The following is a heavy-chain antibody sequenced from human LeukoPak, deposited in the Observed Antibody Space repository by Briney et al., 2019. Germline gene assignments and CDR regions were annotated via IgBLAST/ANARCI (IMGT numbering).Heavy chain of an antibody. CDR3: TTESDNSGNFDY. CDR1: GFTFNNAW. J-gene: IGHJ4*02. CDR2: IKSKTDGGTT. D-gene: IGHD3-22*01. Sequence: PGGSLRLSCAASGFTFNNAWMNWVRQAPGKGLEWVGRIKSKTDGGTTDYAAPVKGRFIISRDDSKNTLYLQMNSLKTEDIAVYYCTTESDNSGNFDYWGQGTLVTVSS. V-gene: IGHV3-15*07.